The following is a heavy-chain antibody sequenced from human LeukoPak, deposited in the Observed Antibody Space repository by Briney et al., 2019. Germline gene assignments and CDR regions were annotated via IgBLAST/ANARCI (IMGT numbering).Heavy chain of an antibody. Sequence: PSETLSLTCTVSGVSISSGSYYWGWIRQPPGKGLEWIGNIYYSGGGTNYSPSLQSRVTISVDTSKTQFSLRLSSVTAADTAVYYCARVNRNDSSGYYKYYYYYYGMDVWGQGTTVTVSS. CDR2: IYYSGGGT. J-gene: IGHJ6*02. D-gene: IGHD3-22*01. V-gene: IGHV4-39*07. CDR1: GVSISSGSYY. CDR3: ARVNRNDSSGYYKYYYYYYGMDV.